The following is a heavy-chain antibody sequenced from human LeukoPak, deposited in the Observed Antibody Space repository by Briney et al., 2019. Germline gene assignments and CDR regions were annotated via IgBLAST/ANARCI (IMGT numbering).Heavy chain of an antibody. Sequence: GGSLRLSCAASGLTVSSNSMSWVRQAQGKGLEWVSFIYSGGSTYYADSVKGRFTISRDNSKNTLYLQMNSLKAEDTAVYYCAKDRPKFGELLNYYFDYWGQGTLVTVSS. D-gene: IGHD3-10*01. J-gene: IGHJ4*02. CDR3: AKDRPKFGELLNYYFDY. CDR1: GLTVSSNS. CDR2: IYSGGST. V-gene: IGHV3-53*05.